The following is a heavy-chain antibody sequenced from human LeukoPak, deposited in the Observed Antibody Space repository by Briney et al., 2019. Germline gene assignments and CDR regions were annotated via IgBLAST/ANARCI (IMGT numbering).Heavy chain of an antibody. V-gene: IGHV1-8*02. CDR3: ARGLNDSWTGENY. Sequence: ASVKVSCKASGGTFSSYAISWVRQATGQGLEWMGWMNPNSGNTGYAQKFQGRVTMTRNTSISTAYMELSSLRSEDTAVYYCARGLNDSWTGENYWGQGTLVTVSS. D-gene: IGHD3-3*01. CDR2: MNPNSGNT. CDR1: GGTFSSYA. J-gene: IGHJ4*02.